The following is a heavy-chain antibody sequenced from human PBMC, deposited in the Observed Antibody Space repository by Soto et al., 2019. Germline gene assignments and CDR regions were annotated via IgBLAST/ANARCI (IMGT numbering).Heavy chain of an antibody. J-gene: IGHJ6*02. CDR3: ARGGYYDNVWGKLSHYGLDV. V-gene: IGHV1-18*01. Sequence: VSVKVSCKASGYTFIRYGITWVRQAPGQRLEWMGWISPYNDQTIYAQKLQGRVTMTADTSTRTVYMQLRSLKSDDTAVYYCARGGYYDNVWGKLSHYGLDVWGQGTSVTVSS. CDR2: ISPYNDQT. CDR1: GYTFIRYG. D-gene: IGHD3-16*01.